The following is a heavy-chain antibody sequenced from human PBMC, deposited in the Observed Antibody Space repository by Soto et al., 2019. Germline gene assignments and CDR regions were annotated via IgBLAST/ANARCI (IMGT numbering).Heavy chain of an antibody. V-gene: IGHV3-23*01. J-gene: IGHJ4*02. D-gene: IGHD1-26*01. CDR3: AKDYRSSYVEGFLDY. CDR2: ISGSGDIT. Sequence: GGSLRLSCAASGFTFSSYAMSWVRQAPGKGLEWVSAISGSGDITYYADSVKGRFTISRDNSKNTLYLQMNSLRAEDTAVYYCAKDYRSSYVEGFLDYWGQGTLVTVSS. CDR1: GFTFSSYA.